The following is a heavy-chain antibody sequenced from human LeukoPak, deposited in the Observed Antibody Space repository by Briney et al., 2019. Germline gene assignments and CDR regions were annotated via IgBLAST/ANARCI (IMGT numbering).Heavy chain of an antibody. CDR2: IYDSGRT. J-gene: IGHJ6*02. Sequence: PSETLSLTCTVSGGSISSYYWSWIRQPPGKGLEWIGYIYDSGRTYYNPSLKSRVTISVDKSKNQFSLKLSSVTAADTAVYYCARGYDILTASAYYYGMDVWGQGTTVTVSS. CDR3: ARGYDILTASAYYYGMDV. D-gene: IGHD3-9*01. V-gene: IGHV4-59*12. CDR1: GGSISSYY.